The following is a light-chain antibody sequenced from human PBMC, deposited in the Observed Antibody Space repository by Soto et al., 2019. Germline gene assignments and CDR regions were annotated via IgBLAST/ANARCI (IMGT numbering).Light chain of an antibody. V-gene: IGLV2-11*01. CDR3: CSHAGSSTWV. CDR2: EVS. J-gene: IGLJ3*02. Sequence: QSVLTQPRSVSGSPGQSVTISCTGTSSDIGAYDYVSWYQQHPGRAPNVIIYEVSERPSGVPDRFSGSKSGNTASLTISGLQAEDEADYYCCSHAGSSTWVFGGGTKLTVL. CDR1: SSDIGAYDY.